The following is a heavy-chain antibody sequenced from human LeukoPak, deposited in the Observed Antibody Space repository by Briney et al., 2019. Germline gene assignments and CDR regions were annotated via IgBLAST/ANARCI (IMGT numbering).Heavy chain of an antibody. Sequence: SETLSLTCTVSGGSISSYYWSWIRQPPGKGLEWIGYIYYSGSTNYNPSLKSRVTISVDTSKNQFSLKLSSVTAADPAVYYCARLYYYDSSGYSPYFDYWGQGTLVTVSS. J-gene: IGHJ4*02. CDR2: IYYSGST. CDR1: GGSISSYY. CDR3: ARLYYYDSSGYSPYFDY. V-gene: IGHV4-59*01. D-gene: IGHD3-22*01.